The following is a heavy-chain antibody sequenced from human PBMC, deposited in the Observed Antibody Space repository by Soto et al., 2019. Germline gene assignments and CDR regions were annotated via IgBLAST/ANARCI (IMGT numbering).Heavy chain of an antibody. V-gene: IGHV4-30-2*01. Sequence: TLSLTCAVSGGSISSGGYSWTWIRQPPGKGLEWIGYIYHSGSTYYNTSLKSRVTISVDRSKNQFSLKLNSVTAADTAVYYCARVPDVWGQGTTVTVSS. CDR1: GGSISSGGYS. CDR3: ARVPDV. J-gene: IGHJ6*02. CDR2: IYHSGST.